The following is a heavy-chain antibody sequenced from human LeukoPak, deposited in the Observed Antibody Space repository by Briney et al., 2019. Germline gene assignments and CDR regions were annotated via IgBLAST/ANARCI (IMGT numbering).Heavy chain of an antibody. V-gene: IGHV3-53*01. CDR2: IYSGGNT. CDR1: GFTVSSNS. CDR3: ARENNFGSGMDV. J-gene: IGHJ6*02. D-gene: IGHD3-10*01. Sequence: GGSLRLSCAASGFTVSSNSMNWVRQAPGKGLQWVSVIYSGGNTYYADSVKGRFTISRDNSKNTLYLQMSSLGAEDTAVYYCARENNFGSGMDVWGQWTTVTVSS.